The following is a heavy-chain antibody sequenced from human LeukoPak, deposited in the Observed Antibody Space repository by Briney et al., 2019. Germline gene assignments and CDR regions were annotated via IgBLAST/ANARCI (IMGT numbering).Heavy chain of an antibody. V-gene: IGHV3-23*01. Sequence: SCKASGGTFSSYSMNWVRQAPGKGLEWVSAISDSGGSTYYADSVKGRFTISRDNSKNTLYLQMNSLRAEDTAVYYCAKDLEYSSGWGNFDYWGQGTLVTVSS. D-gene: IGHD6-19*01. CDR3: AKDLEYSSGWGNFDY. CDR1: GGTFSSYS. J-gene: IGHJ4*02. CDR2: ISDSGGST.